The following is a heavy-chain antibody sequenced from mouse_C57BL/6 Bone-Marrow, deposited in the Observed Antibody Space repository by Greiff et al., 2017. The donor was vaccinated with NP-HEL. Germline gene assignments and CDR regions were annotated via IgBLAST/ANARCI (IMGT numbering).Heavy chain of an antibody. D-gene: IGHD1-1*01. CDR3: ARTDYGTLDY. J-gene: IGHJ2*01. CDR1: GYTFTDYN. CDR2: INPNNGGT. V-gene: IGHV1-18*01. Sequence: EVKLVESGPELVKPGASVKIPCKASGYTFTDYNMDWVKQSHGKSLEWIGDINPNNGGTIYNQKFKGKATLTVDKSSSTAYMELRSLTSEDTAVYYCARTDYGTLDYWGQGTTLTVSS.